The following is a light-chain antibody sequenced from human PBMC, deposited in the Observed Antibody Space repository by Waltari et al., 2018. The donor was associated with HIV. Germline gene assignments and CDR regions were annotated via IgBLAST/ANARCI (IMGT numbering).Light chain of an antibody. CDR2: RDN. CDR3: AAWDDILSGWV. V-gene: IGLV1-47*01. Sequence: QSVLTQPPSASGAAGQRVTISCSGSIATIGNTVYWYQQLPGTAPKFLIYRDNQRPSGVPDRFSGSRSGTSASLDVSGLRSEDEANYICAAWDDILSGWVFGGGTKLTVL. J-gene: IGLJ3*02. CDR1: IATIGNT.